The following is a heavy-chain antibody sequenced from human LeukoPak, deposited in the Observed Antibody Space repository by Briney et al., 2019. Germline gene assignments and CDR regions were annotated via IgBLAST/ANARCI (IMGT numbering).Heavy chain of an antibody. V-gene: IGHV1-18*04. J-gene: IGHJ3*02. CDR2: ISAYNGNT. CDR3: ARGRFVDTAMVRLDAFDI. CDR1: GYTFTSYG. D-gene: IGHD5-18*01. Sequence: ASVKVSCKASGYTFTSYGISCVRQAPGQGLEWMGWISAYNGNTNYAQKLQGRVTMTTDTSTSTAYMELRSLRSDDTAVYYCARGRFVDTAMVRLDAFDIWGQGTMVTVSS.